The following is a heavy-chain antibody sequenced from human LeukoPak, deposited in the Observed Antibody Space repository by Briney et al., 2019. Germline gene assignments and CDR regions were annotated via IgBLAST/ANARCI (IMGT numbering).Heavy chain of an antibody. CDR2: IYSGGST. V-gene: IGHV3-53*01. D-gene: IGHD2-2*01. J-gene: IGHJ6*02. CDR3: ARDERRYCSSTSCYRARDYYYGMDV. CDR1: GGSIDSTNY. Sequence: ETLSLTCGVSGGSIDSTNYWSWVRQAPGKGLEWVSVIYSGGSTYYADSVKGRFTISRDNSKNTLYLQMNSLRAEDTAVYYCARDERRYCSSTSCYRARDYYYGMDVWGQGTTVTVSS.